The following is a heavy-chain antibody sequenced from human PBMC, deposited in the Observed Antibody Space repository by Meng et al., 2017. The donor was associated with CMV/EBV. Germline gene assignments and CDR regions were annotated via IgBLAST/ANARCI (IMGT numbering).Heavy chain of an antibody. V-gene: IGHV4-30-4*08. Sequence: SETLSLTCTVSGGSISSGDYHWSWIRQPPGKGLEWIGYIYYSGSTYYNPSLKSRVTISVDTSKNQFSLKLSSVTAADTAVYYCARAGVYCSSTSCHRYYGMDVWGQGTTVTVSS. CDR3: ARAGVYCSSTSCHRYYGMDV. D-gene: IGHD2-2*01. J-gene: IGHJ6*02. CDR2: IYYSGST. CDR1: GGSISSGDYH.